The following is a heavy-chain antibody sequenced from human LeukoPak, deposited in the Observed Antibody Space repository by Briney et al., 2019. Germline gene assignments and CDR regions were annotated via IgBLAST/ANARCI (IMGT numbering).Heavy chain of an antibody. J-gene: IGHJ3*02. CDR2: IIPILGIA. V-gene: IGHV1-69*04. Sequence: GASVKVSCKASGGTFSSYAISWVRQAPGQGLEWMGRIIPILGIANYAQKFQGRVTITADKSTSTAYMELSSLRSEDTAVYYCASAGAVGGTYDAFDIWGQGTMVTVSS. CDR3: ASAGAVGGTYDAFDI. CDR1: GGTFSSYA. D-gene: IGHD6-19*01.